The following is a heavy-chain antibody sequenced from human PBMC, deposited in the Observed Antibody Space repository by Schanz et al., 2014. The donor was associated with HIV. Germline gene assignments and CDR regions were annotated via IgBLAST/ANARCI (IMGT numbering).Heavy chain of an antibody. CDR1: GFTFRSND. Sequence: EVQLVESGGAWVQPGGSLRLSCAASGFTFRSNDMSWVRQAPGKGLEWVSGISGTDGSRSYADSVKGRFTISRDNSKNTLYLQMNSLRAEDTAVYYCARGGLRWHPEWLDYWGQGTLVTVSS. J-gene: IGHJ4*02. CDR2: ISGTDGSR. D-gene: IGHD4-17*01. V-gene: IGHV3-23*04. CDR3: ARGGLRWHPEWLDY.